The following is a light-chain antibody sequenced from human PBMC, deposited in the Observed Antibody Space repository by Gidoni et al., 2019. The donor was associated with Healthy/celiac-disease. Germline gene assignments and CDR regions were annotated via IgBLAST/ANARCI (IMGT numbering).Light chain of an antibody. CDR1: QDISNY. CDR2: DAS. J-gene: IGKJ4*01. V-gene: IGKV1-33*01. Sequence: DIQMTQSPSSLSASVGDRVTITCQASQDISNYLNWYQQKPGKAPKLLIYDASNVETGVPSRCSGSGSGTDFTFTISSLQPEDIATYYCQQYDNLLTFGGGTKVEIK. CDR3: QQYDNLLT.